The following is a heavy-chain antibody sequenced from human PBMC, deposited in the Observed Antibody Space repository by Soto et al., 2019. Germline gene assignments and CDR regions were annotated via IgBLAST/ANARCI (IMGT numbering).Heavy chain of an antibody. CDR2: IIPIFGTA. J-gene: IGHJ6*02. V-gene: IGHV1-69*01. CDR1: GGTFSSYA. Sequence: QVQLVQSGAEVKKPGSSVKVSCKAPGGTFSSYAISWVRQAPGQGLEWMGGIIPIFGTAKYAQKFQGRVTITADESTSTGYMALISLRSEDTAVYYCARSQDGSSSLHIYYYYYYGMDVWGQGTTVTVSS. CDR3: ARSQDGSSSLHIYYYYYYGMDV. D-gene: IGHD3-3*02.